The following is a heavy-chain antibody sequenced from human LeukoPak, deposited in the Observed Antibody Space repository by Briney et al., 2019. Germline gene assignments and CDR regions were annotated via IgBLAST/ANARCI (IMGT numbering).Heavy chain of an antibody. CDR1: GGSISSYY. V-gene: IGHV4-59*01. CDR2: MHYSGST. Sequence: KPSETLSLTCSVSGGSISSYYWSWIRQPPGKGLEWIGYMHYSGSTNYNPSVKSRVTMSVDTSKKQFSLNLSSLTAADTAVYYCARGGTAVVTPYAFDIWGQGTMVTASS. CDR3: ARGGTAVVTPYAFDI. D-gene: IGHD4-23*01. J-gene: IGHJ3*02.